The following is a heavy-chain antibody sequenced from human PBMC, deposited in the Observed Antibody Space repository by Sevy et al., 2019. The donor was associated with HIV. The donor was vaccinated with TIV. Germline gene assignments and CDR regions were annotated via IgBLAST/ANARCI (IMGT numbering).Heavy chain of an antibody. Sequence: GGSLRLSCAASGFTFSSYWMHWVRQAPGKGLVWVSRINSDGSSTSYADSVKGRFTISRDNAKNTLYLQMNSLRAEDTAVYYCARDLIVVVPAAIPVYYYGMDVWGQWTTVTVSS. V-gene: IGHV3-74*01. CDR2: INSDGSST. D-gene: IGHD2-2*02. J-gene: IGHJ6*02. CDR1: GFTFSSYW. CDR3: ARDLIVVVPAAIPVYYYGMDV.